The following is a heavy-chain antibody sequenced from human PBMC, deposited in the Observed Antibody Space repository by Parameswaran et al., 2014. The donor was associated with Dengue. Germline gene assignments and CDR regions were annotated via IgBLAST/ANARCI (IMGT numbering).Heavy chain of an antibody. Sequence: RWIRQPPGKGLEWIGYIYYSGSTYYNPSLKSRVTISVDTSKNQFSLKLSSVTAADTAVYYCARVPYYYDSSGYDYWGQGTLVTVSS. V-gene: IGHV4-31*02. J-gene: IGHJ4*02. CDR3: ARVPYYYDSSGYDY. CDR2: IYYSGST. D-gene: IGHD3-22*01.